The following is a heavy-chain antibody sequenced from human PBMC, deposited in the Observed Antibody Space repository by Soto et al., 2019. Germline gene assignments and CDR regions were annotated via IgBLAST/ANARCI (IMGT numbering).Heavy chain of an antibody. V-gene: IGHV4-30-4*01. Sequence: SETLSLTCTVSGGSISSGDYYWSWIRQPPGKGLEWIGYIYYSGSTYYNPSLKSRVTISVDTSKNQFSLKLSSVTAADTAVYYCARSRYCSGGSCYSLGWFDPWGQGTLVTVSS. CDR1: GGSISSGDYY. CDR3: ARSRYCSGGSCYSLGWFDP. D-gene: IGHD2-15*01. J-gene: IGHJ5*02. CDR2: IYYSGST.